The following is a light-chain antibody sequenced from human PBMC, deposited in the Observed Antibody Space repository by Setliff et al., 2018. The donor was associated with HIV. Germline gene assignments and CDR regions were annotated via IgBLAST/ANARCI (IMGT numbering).Light chain of an antibody. Sequence: SVLTQPRSVSGSPGQSVTISCTGTSGDVGGYNYVSWYQHLPGKAPKLMIYDVTKRPSGVPDRFSGSKSGNTASLTISGLQSEDEADYYCCSYAGSYTSLYVFGTGTKVTVL. V-gene: IGLV2-11*01. J-gene: IGLJ1*01. CDR3: CSYAGSYTSLYV. CDR2: DVT. CDR1: SGDVGGYNY.